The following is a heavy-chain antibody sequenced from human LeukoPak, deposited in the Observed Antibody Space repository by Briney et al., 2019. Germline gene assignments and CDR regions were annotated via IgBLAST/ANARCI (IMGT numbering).Heavy chain of an antibody. J-gene: IGHJ6*03. V-gene: IGHV1-18*01. Sequence: GASVKVSCKASGYPFTSYGISWVRQAPGQGLEWMGWISAYNGNTNYAQKLQGRVTMTTDTSTSTAYMELRSLRSDDTAVYYCARRIPPTYYYDSSGYYSYYYYYMDVWGKGTTVTVSS. CDR2: ISAYNGNT. CDR3: ARRIPPTYYYDSSGYYSYYYYYMDV. D-gene: IGHD3-22*01. CDR1: GYPFTSYG.